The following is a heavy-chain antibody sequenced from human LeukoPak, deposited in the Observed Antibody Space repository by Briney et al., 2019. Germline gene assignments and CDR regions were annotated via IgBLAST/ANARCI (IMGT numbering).Heavy chain of an antibody. CDR2: IWYDGSNE. J-gene: IGHJ4*02. D-gene: IGHD5-24*01. V-gene: IGHV3-33*06. Sequence: GGSLRLSCAASGFTFISYGMHWVRQAPGKGLEWVAVIWYDGSNEYYADSVKGRFTISRDNSKNTLYLQMNSLRAEDTAVYYCAKGGWLQTNYYFDYWGQGTLVTVSS. CDR1: GFTFISYG. CDR3: AKGGWLQTNYYFDY.